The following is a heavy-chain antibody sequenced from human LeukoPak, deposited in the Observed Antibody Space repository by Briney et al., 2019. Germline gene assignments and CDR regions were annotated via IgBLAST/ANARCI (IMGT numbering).Heavy chain of an antibody. CDR1: GFTFSNAW. J-gene: IGHJ5*02. CDR3: TIVLRPYRGSGYRNWFDP. CDR2: IKSKTDGETA. V-gene: IGHV3-15*01. Sequence: GGSPRLSCAASGFTFSNAWMAWVRQVPGKGLEWLGRIKSKTDGETADYAAPVRGRFFISRDDRKDTLYVEINSLKTEDTGIYYCTIVLRPYRGSGYRNWFDPWGRGTLVTVSS. D-gene: IGHD3-22*01.